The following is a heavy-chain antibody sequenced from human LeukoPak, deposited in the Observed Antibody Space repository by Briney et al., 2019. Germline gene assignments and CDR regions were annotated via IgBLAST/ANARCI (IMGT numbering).Heavy chain of an antibody. CDR2: ISSSGSTI. CDR3: ARFRLTVTTYAHLDY. Sequence: PGRSLRPSRAASGFTFSDYYMSWVSHAPGGGLGWVSYISSSGSTIAYATSVKGRFTISRDNAQHSLYLQMNSLRAEDTAVYYCARFRLTVTTYAHLDYWGQGTLVTVSS. D-gene: IGHD4-17*01. J-gene: IGHJ4*02. V-gene: IGHV3-11*01. CDR1: GFTFSDYY.